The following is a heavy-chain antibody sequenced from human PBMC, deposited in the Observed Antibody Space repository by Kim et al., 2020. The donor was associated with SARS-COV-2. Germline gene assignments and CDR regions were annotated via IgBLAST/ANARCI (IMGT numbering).Heavy chain of an antibody. V-gene: IGHV3-73*01. CDR2: IRSKANTYST. J-gene: IGHJ3*02. CDR1: GFTFSGYA. D-gene: IGHD1-1*01. Sequence: GGSLRLSCAASGFTFSGYAIHWVRQAPGKGLEWVGRIRSKANTYSTAYAASVKGRFTISRDDSKNTAYLQMNSLKTEDTAGYYCTSVPGTTLAFWDAFD. CDR3: TSVPGTTLAFWDAFD.